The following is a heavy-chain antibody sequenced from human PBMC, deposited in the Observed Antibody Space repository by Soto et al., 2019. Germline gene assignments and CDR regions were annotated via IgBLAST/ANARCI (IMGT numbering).Heavy chain of an antibody. J-gene: IGHJ4*02. D-gene: IGHD3-16*01. V-gene: IGHV3-23*01. CDR1: GFKFSNYA. Sequence: GGSLRLSCAASGFKFSNYAMSWVRQAPGRGLEWVSLISATGGGTYYADSVKGRFTISRDNSHNTLYLQVHSLTAEDTAVYYCAKDRRAGGNSAFYFDFWGQGAQVTGSS. CDR3: AKDRRAGGNSAFYFDF. CDR2: ISATGGGT.